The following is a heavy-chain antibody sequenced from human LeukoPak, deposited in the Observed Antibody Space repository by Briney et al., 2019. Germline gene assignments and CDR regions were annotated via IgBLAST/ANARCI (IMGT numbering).Heavy chain of an antibody. D-gene: IGHD3-10*01. J-gene: IGHJ4*02. Sequence: GGSLRLSCAASGFTFSDYHMSWIRQAPGKGLEWLSYISSSDNTIYDADSVKGRFTISRDNSKNTLYLQMNSLRVEDTALYYCAKASGSGSYFFDYWGQGALVTVSS. CDR2: ISSSDNTI. CDR3: AKASGSGSYFFDY. CDR1: GFTFSDYH. V-gene: IGHV3-11*01.